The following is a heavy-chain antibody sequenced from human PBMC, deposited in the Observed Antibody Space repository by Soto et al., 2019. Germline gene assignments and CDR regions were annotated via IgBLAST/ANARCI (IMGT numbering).Heavy chain of an antibody. J-gene: IGHJ4*02. Sequence: QVQLVQSGAEVKKPGASVKVSCKASGYTFTTYYIHWVRPAPGQGLEWIGVINPSGGSATYTQNFQDRVTMTRDTSTSTVTMELGSLTTDDTALYYCARSPLLGWLRSWHFDYWGQGALVTVSS. D-gene: IGHD5-12*01. V-gene: IGHV1-46*01. CDR2: INPSGGSA. CDR1: GYTFTTYY. CDR3: ARSPLLGWLRSWHFDY.